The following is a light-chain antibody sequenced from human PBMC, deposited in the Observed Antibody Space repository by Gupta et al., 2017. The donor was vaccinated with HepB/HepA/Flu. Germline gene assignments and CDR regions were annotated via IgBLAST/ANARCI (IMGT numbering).Light chain of an antibody. V-gene: IGKV2-28*01. CDR3: MQVSETWT. Sequence: DIVVTQSPLSLPVTPGEPASISCRSSQSLLHSNGYYYLDWYVQKPGQSPQLLIYLGSNRAYGVPDRFSGSGSGTDFTLKSIRGEAEDVGVYYCMQVSETWTCGQGTKVEIK. J-gene: IGKJ1*01. CDR2: LGS. CDR1: QSLLHSNGYYY.